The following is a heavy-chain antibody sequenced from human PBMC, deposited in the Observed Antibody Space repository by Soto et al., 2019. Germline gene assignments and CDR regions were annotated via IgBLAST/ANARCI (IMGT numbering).Heavy chain of an antibody. D-gene: IGHD6-25*01. CDR2: IIPIFGTA. J-gene: IGHJ4*02. Sequence: SVKVSCKASGGTFSSYAISWLRQAPAQGLEWMGGIIPIFGTANYAQKFQGRVTITADKSTSTAYMELSSLRSEDTAVYYCASSIDSNGVLYDFDYWGQGTLVTVSS. CDR1: GGTFSSYA. CDR3: ASSIDSNGVLYDFDY. V-gene: IGHV1-69*06.